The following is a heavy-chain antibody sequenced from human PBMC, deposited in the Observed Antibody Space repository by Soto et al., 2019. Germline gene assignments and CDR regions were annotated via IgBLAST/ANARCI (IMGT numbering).Heavy chain of an antibody. D-gene: IGHD2-2*01. CDR3: ARDTSHFSDIVVVPAADYYYGMDV. Sequence: PSETLSLTCTVSGGSVSNSSHYWTWIRQPPGKGLGWIGYIYYSGSTYYNPSLKSRVTISVDTSKNQFSLKLSSVTAADTAVYYCARDTSHFSDIVVVPAADYYYGMDVWGQGTTVTVSS. CDR1: GGSVSNSSHY. V-gene: IGHV4-31*03. J-gene: IGHJ6*02. CDR2: IYYSGST.